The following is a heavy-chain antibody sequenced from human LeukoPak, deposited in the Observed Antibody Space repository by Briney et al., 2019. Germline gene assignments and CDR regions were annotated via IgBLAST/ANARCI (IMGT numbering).Heavy chain of an antibody. V-gene: IGHV3-7*03. CDR3: ARDKWTPDY. CDR2: IKQDGSEK. Sequence: PGRSLRLSCTASGFTFGDYAMSWVRQAPGKGLEWVANIKQDGSEKYYVDSVEGRFTISRDNAKNSLYLQMSSLRAEDTAVYYCARDKWTPDYWGQGTLVTVSS. J-gene: IGHJ4*02. CDR1: GFTFGDYA. D-gene: IGHD1-26*01.